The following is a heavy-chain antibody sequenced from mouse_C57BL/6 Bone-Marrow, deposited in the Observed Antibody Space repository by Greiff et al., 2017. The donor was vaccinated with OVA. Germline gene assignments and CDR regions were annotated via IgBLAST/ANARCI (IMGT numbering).Heavy chain of an antibody. D-gene: IGHD1-1*01. CDR2: IYPRSGNT. Sequence: VQGVESGAELARPGASVKLSCKASGYTFTSYGISWVKQRTGQGLEWIGEIYPRSGNTYYNEKFKGKATLTADKSSSTAYMELRSLTSEDSAVYFCAPYYGSSPFDYWGQGTTLTVSS. V-gene: IGHV1-81*01. CDR1: GYTFTSYG. CDR3: APYYGSSPFDY. J-gene: IGHJ2*01.